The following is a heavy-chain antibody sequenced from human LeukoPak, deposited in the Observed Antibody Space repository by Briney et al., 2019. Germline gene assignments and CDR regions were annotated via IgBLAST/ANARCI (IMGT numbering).Heavy chain of an antibody. CDR1: GFTFTNYA. V-gene: IGHV1-18*01. J-gene: IGHJ5*02. CDR2: ISVDNGNA. Sequence: ASVKVSCKASGFTFTNYAISWVRQAPGQGLEWLAWISVDNGNANYIRNLQGRVTLTTDTSTSTAYMELRNLRSDDTAVYYCARDSWARAYDIDHWGQGTLVTVSS. CDR3: ARDSWARAYDIDH. D-gene: IGHD5-12*01.